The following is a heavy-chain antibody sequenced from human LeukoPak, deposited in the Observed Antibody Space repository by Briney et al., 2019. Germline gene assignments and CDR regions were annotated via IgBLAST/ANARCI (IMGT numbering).Heavy chain of an antibody. Sequence: PGGSLRLSCAASGFTFDDYAMHWVRHAPGKGLEWVSLISGDGGSAYYADSVKGRFTISRDNSKNSLYLQMNSLRTEDTALYYCANPGNDYWGQGTLVTVSS. CDR2: ISGDGGSA. V-gene: IGHV3-43*02. D-gene: IGHD1-1*01. CDR1: GFTFDDYA. CDR3: ANPGNDY. J-gene: IGHJ4*02.